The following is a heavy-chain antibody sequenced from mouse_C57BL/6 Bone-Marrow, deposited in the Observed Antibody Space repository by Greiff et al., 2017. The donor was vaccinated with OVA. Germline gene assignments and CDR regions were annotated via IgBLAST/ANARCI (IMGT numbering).Heavy chain of an antibody. D-gene: IGHD2-4*01. CDR3: ARGYYDYESYYFDY. CDR1: GYTFTSYG. CDR2: IYPRSGNT. Sequence: QVQLKESGAELARPGASVKLSCKASGYTFTSYGISWVKQRTGQGLEWIGEIYPRSGNTYYNEKFKGKATLTADESSSTAYMELRSLTSEDSAVYFCARGYYDYESYYFDYWGQGTTLTVSS. V-gene: IGHV1-81*01. J-gene: IGHJ2*01.